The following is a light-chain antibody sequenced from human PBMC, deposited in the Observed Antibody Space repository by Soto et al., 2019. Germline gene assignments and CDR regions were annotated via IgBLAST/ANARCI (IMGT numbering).Light chain of an antibody. CDR2: DVT. Sequence: QSALTQPASVSGSPGQLITISCTGTSSDVGGYNFVSWYQQHPGKAPKLMIYDVTNRPSGISNRFSGSKSGNTATLTISGLQAEDEADYYCKSYTTSSTLVFGGGTKLTVL. V-gene: IGLV2-14*01. CDR1: SSDVGGYNF. J-gene: IGLJ2*01. CDR3: KSYTTSSTLV.